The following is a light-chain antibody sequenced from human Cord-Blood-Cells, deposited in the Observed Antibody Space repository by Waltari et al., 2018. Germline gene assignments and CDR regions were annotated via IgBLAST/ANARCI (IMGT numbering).Light chain of an antibody. J-gene: IGLJ2*01. Sequence: NFMLTQPHSVSESPGKTVTISCTRSSRSISSHSLQWYQQRPGSSPTTVIYEDNQRPSGVPDRFSGSIDSSSNSASLTISGLKTEDEADYYCQSYDSSNHVVFGGGTKLTVL. CDR3: QSYDSSNHVV. V-gene: IGLV6-57*01. CDR2: EDN. CDR1: SRSISSHS.